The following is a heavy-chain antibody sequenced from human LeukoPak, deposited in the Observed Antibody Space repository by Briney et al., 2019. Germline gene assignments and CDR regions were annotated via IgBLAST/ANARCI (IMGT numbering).Heavy chain of an antibody. CDR3: ATGSRVFAFDI. D-gene: IGHD6-25*01. V-gene: IGHV1-3*01. CDR2: INAGNGNT. J-gene: IGHJ3*02. Sequence: GASVKVSGKASGYTFTSYAMHWVRQAPGQRLEWMGWINAGNGNTKYSQKFQGRVTITRDTSVSTAYMELSSLRSDDTAVFYCATGSRVFAFDIWGQGIMVTVSS. CDR1: GYTFTSYA.